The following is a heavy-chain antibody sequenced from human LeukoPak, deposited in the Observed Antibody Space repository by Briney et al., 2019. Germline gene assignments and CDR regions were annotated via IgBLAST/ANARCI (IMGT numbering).Heavy chain of an antibody. Sequence: KPGGSLRLSCAASGFTFSSYSMNWVRQAPGKGLEWVSSISGSSSYINYADSVKGRLTISRDNAQNSLFLQLNSLRAEDTAVYYCARDPYSSGWYKDAFDIWGQGTMVTVSS. V-gene: IGHV3-21*01. J-gene: IGHJ3*02. D-gene: IGHD6-19*01. CDR2: ISGSSSYI. CDR1: GFTFSSYS. CDR3: ARDPYSSGWYKDAFDI.